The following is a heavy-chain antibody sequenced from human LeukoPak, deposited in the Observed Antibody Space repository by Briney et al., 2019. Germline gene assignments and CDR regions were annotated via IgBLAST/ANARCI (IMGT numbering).Heavy chain of an antibody. J-gene: IGHJ4*02. Sequence: ASVKVSCKASGYTFTSYDINWVRQATGQGLEWMGWMNPNSGNTGYTQKFQGRVTMTRNTSISTAYMELSSLRSEDTAVYYCARGPKIKGGIDYWGQGTLVTVSS. V-gene: IGHV1-8*01. CDR2: MNPNSGNT. CDR1: GYTFTSYD. D-gene: IGHD1-1*01. CDR3: ARGPKIKGGIDY.